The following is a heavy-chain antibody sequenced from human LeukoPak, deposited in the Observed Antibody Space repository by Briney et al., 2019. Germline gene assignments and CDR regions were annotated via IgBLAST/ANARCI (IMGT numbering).Heavy chain of an antibody. J-gene: IGHJ5*01. D-gene: IGHD1-7*01. CDR1: GGSISSSPYN. Sequence: SETLSLTCTVFGGSISSSPYNWGWIRQPPGKGLEWLASVSYSGSTYYNPSLKSRVTISADTYKNQFSLKVRSVTAADTAVYYCTRRPTNYPYDSWGQGTLVTVSS. CDR3: TRRPTNYPYDS. V-gene: IGHV4-39*01. CDR2: VSYSGST.